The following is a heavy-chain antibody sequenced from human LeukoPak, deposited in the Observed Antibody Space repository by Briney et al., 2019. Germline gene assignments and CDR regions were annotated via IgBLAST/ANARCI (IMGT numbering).Heavy chain of an antibody. CDR1: GGSISSSSFY. D-gene: IGHD3-22*01. CDR3: ASIPHDSSGYYPFQH. CDR2: ISYTGST. Sequence: SSETLSLTCSVSGGSISSSSFYWGWIRQPPGKGLEWIGSISYTGSTYYNPSLTSRVTISVATSKNQFSLKLSSVTAADTAVYYCASIPHDSSGYYPFQHWGQGTLVTVSS. J-gene: IGHJ1*01. V-gene: IGHV4-39*07.